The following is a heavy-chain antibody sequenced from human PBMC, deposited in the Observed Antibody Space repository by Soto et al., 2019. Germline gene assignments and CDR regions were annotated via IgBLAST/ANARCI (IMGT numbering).Heavy chain of an antibody. D-gene: IGHD1-26*01. V-gene: IGHV3-23*01. J-gene: IGHJ3*01. CDR2: ISGSGGST. Sequence: EVQLLESGGGLVQPGGSQRLSCAASGFTFTYTMSWVRQAPGKGLEWVAGISGSGGSTWYAASVKGRFTISRDNSKNTLYLRMNSLGAEDTALYYCAKLMIAVGANSAFDLWGQGTLVTVSS. CDR1: GFTFTYT. CDR3: AKLMIAVGANSAFDL.